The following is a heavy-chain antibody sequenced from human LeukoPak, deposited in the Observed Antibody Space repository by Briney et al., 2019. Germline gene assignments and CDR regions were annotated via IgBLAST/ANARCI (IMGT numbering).Heavy chain of an antibody. V-gene: IGHV4-59*08. CDR3: ARVNKESSGWYPFPY. CDR1: GGSISSYY. J-gene: IGHJ4*02. Sequence: SETLSLTCTVSGGSISSYYWSWIRQPPGKGLEWIGYIYYSGSTNYNPSLKSRVTISVDTSKNQFSLKLSSVTAADTAVYYCARVNKESSGWYPFPYWGQGTLVTVSS. D-gene: IGHD6-19*01. CDR2: IYYSGST.